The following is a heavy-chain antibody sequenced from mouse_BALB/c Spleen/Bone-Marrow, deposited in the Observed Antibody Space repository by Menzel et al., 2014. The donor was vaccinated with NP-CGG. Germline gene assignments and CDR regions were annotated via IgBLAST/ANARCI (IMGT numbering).Heavy chain of an antibody. CDR2: ILPGSGST. CDR3: ARRGYDGAY. D-gene: IGHD2-14*01. V-gene: IGHV1-9*01. Sequence: QVQLKQSGAELMKPGASVKISCKATGYTFSSYWMEWVKQRPGHGLEWIGEILPGSGSTNYNEKFKGKATFTADTSSNTAYMQLSSLTSEDSAVYYCARRGYDGAYWGQGTLVTVSA. J-gene: IGHJ3*01. CDR1: GYTFSSYW.